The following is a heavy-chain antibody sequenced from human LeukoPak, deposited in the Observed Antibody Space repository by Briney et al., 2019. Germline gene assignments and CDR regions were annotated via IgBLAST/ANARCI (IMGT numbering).Heavy chain of an antibody. V-gene: IGHV3-23*01. CDR1: GFTFSNYA. CDR3: ARRWEYDSWYFEY. CDR2: MSGSGDST. J-gene: IGHJ4*02. Sequence: GGSLRLSCAASGFTFSNYAMNWVRQAPRKGLEWVSSMSGSGDSTSYAASVKGRFTISRDNSKNTLFLQVNGLRAEDTAVYYCARRWEYDSWYFEYWGQGTLVTVSS. D-gene: IGHD6-6*01.